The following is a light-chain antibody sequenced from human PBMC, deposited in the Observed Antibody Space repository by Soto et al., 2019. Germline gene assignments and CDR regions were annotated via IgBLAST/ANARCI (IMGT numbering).Light chain of an antibody. CDR1: QSVSSSY. CDR2: GAS. J-gene: IGKJ1*01. CDR3: QQYNNWPGT. V-gene: IGKV3-15*01. Sequence: EIVLTQSPGTLSLSPGERATLSCRASQSVSSSYLAWYQQKPGQAPRLLIYGASTRATGIPARFSGSGSGTEFTLTINSLQSEDFAVYYCQQYNNWPGTFGQGTKV.